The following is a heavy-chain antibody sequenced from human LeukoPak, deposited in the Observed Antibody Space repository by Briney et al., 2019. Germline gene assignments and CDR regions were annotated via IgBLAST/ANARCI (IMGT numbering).Heavy chain of an antibody. D-gene: IGHD3-22*01. J-gene: IGHJ5*02. CDR1: GGSIRSYY. CDR2: IYYSGST. V-gene: IGHV4-59*01. Sequence: SETLSLTCTVSGGSIRSYYWSWIRQPPGKGLEWIGYIYYSGSTNYNPSLKSRVTISVDTSKNQFSLRLSSVTAADTAVYYCARVLYYYDSSGYFWWFDPWGQGTLVTVSS. CDR3: ARVLYYYDSSGYFWWFDP.